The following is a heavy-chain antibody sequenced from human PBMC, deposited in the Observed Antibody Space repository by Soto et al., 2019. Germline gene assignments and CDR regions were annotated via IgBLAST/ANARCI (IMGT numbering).Heavy chain of an antibody. CDR3: ARGYCSSTSCYFGHSSWFDP. CDR1: GGSIRSSSYY. V-gene: IGHV4-39*01. J-gene: IGHJ5*02. CDR2: IYYSGST. D-gene: IGHD2-2*01. Sequence: SETLSLTCTVSGGSIRSSSYYWGWIRQPPGKGLEWIGSIYYSGSTYYNPSLKSRVTISVDTSKNQFSLKLSSVTAADTAVYYCARGYCSSTSCYFGHSSWFDPWGQGTLVTVSS.